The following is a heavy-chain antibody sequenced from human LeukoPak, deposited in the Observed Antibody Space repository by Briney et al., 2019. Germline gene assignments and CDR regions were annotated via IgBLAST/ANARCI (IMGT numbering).Heavy chain of an antibody. CDR3: ATAPHGASDYVDV. V-gene: IGHV3-48*01. CDR1: GFTLSTYS. CDR2: ISVSGTI. J-gene: IGHJ6*03. Sequence: PGGSQRLSCAASGFTLSTYSLNCVRQTPGKRLEWLSYISVSGTIHYSDSVKGRFSIPRDNGRNSVSLQMNRLRAGDTGVYFCATAPHGASDYVDVWGRGTTVSVSS. D-gene: IGHD3-10*01.